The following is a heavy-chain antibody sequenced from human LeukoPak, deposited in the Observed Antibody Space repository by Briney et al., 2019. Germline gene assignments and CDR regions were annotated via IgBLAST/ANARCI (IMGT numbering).Heavy chain of an antibody. CDR1: GYSFISHE. CDR2: ISAYNGDT. J-gene: IGHJ4*02. V-gene: IGHV1-18*01. D-gene: IGHD2-2*01. CDR3: ALIPYCTTATCYYFDF. Sequence: ASVKVSCETSGYSFISHEISWMRQAPGQGLEWMGYISAYNGDTNHAQKFQGRLTMTTDTSTSTAYMELRSLRSDDTAVYYCALIPYCTTATCYYFDFWGQGTLVTVSS.